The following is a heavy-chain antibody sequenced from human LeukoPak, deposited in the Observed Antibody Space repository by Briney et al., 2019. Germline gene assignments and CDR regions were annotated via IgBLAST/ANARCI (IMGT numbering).Heavy chain of an antibody. CDR3: ARSYGYSYGLGAFDI. D-gene: IGHD5-18*01. J-gene: IGHJ3*02. Sequence: NTSETLSLTCAVSGGSISSGGYSWSWIRQPPGKGLEWIGYIYHSGSTYYNPSLKSRVTISVDRSKNQFSLKLSSVTAADTAVYYCARSYGYSYGLGAFDIWGQGTMVTVSS. CDR1: GGSISSGGYS. CDR2: IYHSGST. V-gene: IGHV4-30-2*01.